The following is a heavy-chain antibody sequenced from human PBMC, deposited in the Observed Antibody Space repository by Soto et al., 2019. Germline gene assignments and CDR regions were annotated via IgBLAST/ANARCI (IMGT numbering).Heavy chain of an antibody. J-gene: IGHJ5*02. CDR3: ATLSNDFWSGPNNWFDP. Sequence: PGGSLRLSCAASGFTFSNYGMHWVRQAPGKGLEWVAIIWHDGNNKYYADSVRGRFIISRDNSKNRLYLQMNSLRAEDTAVYYCATLSNDFWSGPNNWFDPWGQGTLVTVSS. CDR1: GFTFSNYG. V-gene: IGHV3-33*01. CDR2: IWHDGNNK. D-gene: IGHD3-3*01.